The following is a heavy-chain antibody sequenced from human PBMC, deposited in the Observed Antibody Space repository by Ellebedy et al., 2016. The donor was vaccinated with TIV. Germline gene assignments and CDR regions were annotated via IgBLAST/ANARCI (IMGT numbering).Heavy chain of an antibody. J-gene: IGHJ5*02. CDR3: ASSDYSNHNWFDP. Sequence: GESLKISCAASGFTFSSYSMNWVRQAPGKGLEWVSAISSSSSYIDYADSVKGRFTISRDNAKNSLYLQMNSLRAEDTAVYYCASSDYSNHNWFDPWGQGTLVTVSS. CDR2: ISSSSSYI. D-gene: IGHD4-11*01. CDR1: GFTFSSYS. V-gene: IGHV3-21*01.